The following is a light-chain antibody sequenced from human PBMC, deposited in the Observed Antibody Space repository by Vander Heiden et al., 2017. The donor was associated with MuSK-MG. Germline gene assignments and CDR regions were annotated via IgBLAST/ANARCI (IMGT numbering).Light chain of an antibody. V-gene: IGLV1-47*03. CDR2: RNN. CDR3: AAWDDSLSGPV. CDR1: SSNIGSNY. Sequence: QSVLTQPPSASGTPGQRVTISCSGSSSNIGSNYVYWYQQLPGTAPKLLIYRNNQRPSGVPARFSGSKSGTSASLAISGLWSEDEADYYCAAWDDSLSGPVFGGGTKLTVL. J-gene: IGLJ3*02.